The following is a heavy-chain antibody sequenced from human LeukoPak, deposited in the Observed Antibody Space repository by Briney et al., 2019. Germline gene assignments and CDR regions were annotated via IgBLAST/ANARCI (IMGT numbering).Heavy chain of an antibody. CDR1: GFMFSDYW. CDR2: INREGSST. V-gene: IGHV3-74*01. CDR3: AREGRGVAGLQY. D-gene: IGHD6-19*01. Sequence: GGSLRLSCAASGFMFSDYWLYWVRQAPGKRLVWVSRINREGSSTTYADSVKGRFTISRDNARNTLYLQMISLRIEDAALYYCAREGRGVAGLQYWGQGTLVTVSS. J-gene: IGHJ4*02.